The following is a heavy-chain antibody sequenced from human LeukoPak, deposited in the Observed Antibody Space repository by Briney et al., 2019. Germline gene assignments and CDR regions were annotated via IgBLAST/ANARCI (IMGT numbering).Heavy chain of an antibody. Sequence: ASVKVSCKASGYTFTSYYMHWVRQAPGQGLEWMGIINPSGGSTSYAQKFQGRVTMTRDTSTSTVYMELSSLRSEDTAVYYCARERREPMSFPDYFDYWGQGTLVTVSS. V-gene: IGHV1-46*01. CDR2: INPSGGST. CDR3: ARERREPMSFPDYFDY. D-gene: IGHD1-26*01. CDR1: GYTFTSYY. J-gene: IGHJ4*02.